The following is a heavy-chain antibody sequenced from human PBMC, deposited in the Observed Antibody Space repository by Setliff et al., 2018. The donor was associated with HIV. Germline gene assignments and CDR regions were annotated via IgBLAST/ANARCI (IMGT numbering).Heavy chain of an antibody. V-gene: IGHV1-46*01. D-gene: IGHD2-21*01. J-gene: IGHJ4*02. CDR3: ARGSKYDGEPDFDN. CDR1: GYTFTRFY. CDR2: LNPTGGST. Sequence: ASVKVSCKASGYTFTRFYIHWVRQAPGQTPECMGILNPTGGSTTYAQKFQGRLTMTRYTSTSTVYMELNNLTSADTAVYYCARGSKYDGEPDFDNWRQGTLVTVAS.